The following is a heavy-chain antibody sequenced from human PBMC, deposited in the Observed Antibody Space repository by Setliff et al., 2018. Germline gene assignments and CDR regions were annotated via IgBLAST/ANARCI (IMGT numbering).Heavy chain of an antibody. CDR2: IFYNGNT. CDR3: ARASHSYGSPNWFDP. Sequence: SETLSLTCNVSGDFISSGGYTWNWIRQHPEMGLEWIGYIFYNGNTFHDPSLQSRVTISVDTSKNQFSLKLTSLNAADSAVYYCARASHSYGSPNWFDPWGPGTLVTVSS. V-gene: IGHV4-31*03. CDR1: GDFISSGGYT. J-gene: IGHJ5*02. D-gene: IGHD3-22*01.